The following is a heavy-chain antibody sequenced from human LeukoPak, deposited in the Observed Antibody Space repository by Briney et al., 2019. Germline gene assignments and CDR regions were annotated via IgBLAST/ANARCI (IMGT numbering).Heavy chain of an antibody. V-gene: IGHV3-66*02. CDR1: GFTVSSNY. CDR2: IYSGGSI. Sequence: GGSLRLSCAASGFTVSSNYMSWVRQAPGKGLEWVSVIYSGGSIYYADSVKGRFTISRDNSKNTLYLQMNSLRAEDTAVYYCAKSRGEQLYFRDSDYWGQGTLVTVAS. CDR3: AKSRGEQLYFRDSDY. D-gene: IGHD1/OR15-1a*01. J-gene: IGHJ4*02.